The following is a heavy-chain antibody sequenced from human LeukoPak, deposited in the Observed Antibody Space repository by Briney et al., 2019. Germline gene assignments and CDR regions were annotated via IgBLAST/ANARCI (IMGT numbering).Heavy chain of an antibody. CDR3: ARNNGMDV. CDR1: GFALSSHW. Sequence: GGSLILSCAPSGFALSSHWMTWVRQVPGRGPEWVASVNRDGSETYYLDSVKDRFTISKDNAKNSLYLQMNSLRAEDTALYHCARNNGMDVWGQGTTVIVSS. CDR2: VNRDGSET. J-gene: IGHJ6*02. V-gene: IGHV3-7*03.